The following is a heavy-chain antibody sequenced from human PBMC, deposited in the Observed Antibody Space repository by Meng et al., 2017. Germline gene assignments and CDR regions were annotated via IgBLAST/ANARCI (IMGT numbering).Heavy chain of an antibody. CDR3: ARGLSTTYWYFDL. D-gene: IGHD2/OR15-2a*01. V-gene: IGHV3-33*01. Sequence: QVQLGEFGGGVVQPGRSLRLSCAASGFTFSSYGMHWVRQAQGKGLEWVAVIWYDGSNKYYADSVKGRFTISRDNSKNTLYLQMNSLRAEDTAVYYCARGLSTTYWYFDLWGRGTLVTVSS. CDR1: GFTFSSYG. CDR2: IWYDGSNK. J-gene: IGHJ2*01.